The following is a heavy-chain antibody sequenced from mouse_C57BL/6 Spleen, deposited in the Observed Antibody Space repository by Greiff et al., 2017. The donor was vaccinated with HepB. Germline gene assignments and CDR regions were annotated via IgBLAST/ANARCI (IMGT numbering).Heavy chain of an antibody. CDR2: IWSGGST. CDR3: ARLLIGSSLWYFDV. V-gene: IGHV2-2*01. D-gene: IGHD1-1*01. Sequence: VQLQQSGPGLVQPSQSLSITCTVSGFSLTSYGVHWVRQSPGKGLEWLGVIWSGGSTDYNAAFISRLSISKDNSKSQVFFKMNSLQADDTAIYYCARLLIGSSLWYFDVWGTGTTVTVSS. J-gene: IGHJ1*03. CDR1: GFSLTSYG.